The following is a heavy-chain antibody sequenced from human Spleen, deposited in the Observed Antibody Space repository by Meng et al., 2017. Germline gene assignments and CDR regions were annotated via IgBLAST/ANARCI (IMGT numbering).Heavy chain of an antibody. CDR1: GGSFSGYY. CDR2: INHSGST. D-gene: IGHD1-1*01. J-gene: IGHJ5*02. V-gene: IGHV4-34*01. Sequence: PQLATALFKPSEPLPLTRAVDGGSFSGYYWSRIRQPPGKGLEWIGEINHSGSTNYKPSLKSRVTISVDTSKNQFSLKLTSVTAADTAVYYCARGEGRQQLIRRPRFDPWGQGALVTVSS. CDR3: ARGEGRQQLIRRPRFDP.